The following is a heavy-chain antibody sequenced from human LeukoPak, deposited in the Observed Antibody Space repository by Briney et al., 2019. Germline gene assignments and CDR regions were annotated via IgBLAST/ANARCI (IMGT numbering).Heavy chain of an antibody. CDR1: GGSISTYH. Sequence: SETLSLTCTVSGGSISTYHWSWVRQPPGKGLECIVYVHYSGSTNYNPSLKSRVTISLDTSKTQFSLKPSSVTAADTAVYYCARDPSVSGRSWKFDPWGQGTLVTVSS. D-gene: IGHD6-25*01. V-gene: IGHV4-59*01. CDR3: ARDPSVSGRSWKFDP. J-gene: IGHJ5*02. CDR2: VHYSGST.